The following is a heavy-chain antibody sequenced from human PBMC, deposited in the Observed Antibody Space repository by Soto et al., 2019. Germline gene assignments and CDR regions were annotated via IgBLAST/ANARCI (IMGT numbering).Heavy chain of an antibody. Sequence: HVQLVESGGGLVKPGGSLRLSCGASGFTFSDYYMSWIRQAPGKGLEWVSYISSSGSTIYYADSVKGRFTISRDNAKNSLYLQINSLRAEDTAVSYCARSGGGIVTGYPHDAFDIWGQGTIVTVSS. J-gene: IGHJ3*02. CDR2: ISSSGSTI. D-gene: IGHD3-9*01. CDR3: ARSGGGIVTGYPHDAFDI. V-gene: IGHV3-11*01. CDR1: GFTFSDYY.